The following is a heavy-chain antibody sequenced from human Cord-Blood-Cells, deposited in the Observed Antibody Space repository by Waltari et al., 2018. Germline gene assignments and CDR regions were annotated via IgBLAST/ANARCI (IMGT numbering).Heavy chain of an antibody. CDR2: INHSGST. D-gene: IGHD2-15*01. CDR1: GGSFSGYY. Sequence: QVQLQQWGAGLLKPSETLSLTCAVYGGSFSGYYWSWIRQPPGKGRAWIGEINHSGSTNYNPSLKSRVTISVNTSKTQFSLKLSSVTAADTAVYYCAVRMGDYWGQGTLVTVSS. CDR3: AVRMGDY. J-gene: IGHJ4*02. V-gene: IGHV4-34*01.